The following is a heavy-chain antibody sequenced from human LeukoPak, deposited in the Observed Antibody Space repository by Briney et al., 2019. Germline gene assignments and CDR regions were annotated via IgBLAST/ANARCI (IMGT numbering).Heavy chain of an antibody. J-gene: IGHJ4*02. Sequence: ASVKVSCKASGYTFTSYGIIWVRQAPGQGLEWMGWISAYNGNTNYAQKLQGRVTMTTDTSTSTAYMELRSLRSDDTAVYYCARDPPLYYGDYLHKAGFDYWGQGTLVTVSS. V-gene: IGHV1-18*01. D-gene: IGHD4-17*01. CDR3: ARDPPLYYGDYLHKAGFDY. CDR2: ISAYNGNT. CDR1: GYTFTSYG.